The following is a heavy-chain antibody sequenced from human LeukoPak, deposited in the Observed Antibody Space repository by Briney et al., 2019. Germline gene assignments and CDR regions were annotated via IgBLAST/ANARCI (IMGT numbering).Heavy chain of an antibody. V-gene: IGHV3-74*01. CDR1: GLTFSSYW. J-gene: IGHJ6*02. D-gene: IGHD2-21*02. CDR3: ALSKSVVTLRDV. Sequence: GGSLRLSCAASGLTFSSYWMHWVRQAPGKGLVWVSRINSDGSSTSYADSVKGRFTISRDNSKNTLYLQMNSLRAEDTAVYYCALSKSVVTLRDVWGQGTTVTVSS. CDR2: INSDGSST.